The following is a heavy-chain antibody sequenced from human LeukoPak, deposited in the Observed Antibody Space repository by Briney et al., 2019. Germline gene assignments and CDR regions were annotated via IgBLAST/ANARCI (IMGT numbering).Heavy chain of an antibody. Sequence: GGSLRLSCATSGFTFDKYGIHWVRQAPGKGLEWVAVIWHDGSRTHYADSLKGRFTISRDNSKNTLYLQMNSLRAEDTAVYYCARDPDPQRAQRYVWGSYRPPPSVTDDAFDIWGQGTMVTVSS. D-gene: IGHD3-16*02. CDR2: IWHDGSRT. J-gene: IGHJ3*02. CDR3: ARDPDPQRAQRYVWGSYRPPPSVTDDAFDI. V-gene: IGHV3-33*01. CDR1: GFTFDKYG.